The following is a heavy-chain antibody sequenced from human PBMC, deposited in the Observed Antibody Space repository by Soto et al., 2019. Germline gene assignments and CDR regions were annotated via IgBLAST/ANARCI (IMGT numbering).Heavy chain of an antibody. CDR2: IRGSGSPI. V-gene: IGHV3-48*01. Sequence: PGGSLRLSCATAGFSFGDYGMNWVRQAPGKGLEWVSYIRGSGSPIYYTDSVRGRFTISRDNAKNSLFLQMDSLRAEDTAGYYFVRDSPAPIRGIVLDFWGPGSLVTVSS. J-gene: IGHJ4*02. CDR1: GFSFGDYG. CDR3: VRDSPAPIRGIVLDF. D-gene: IGHD3-10*01.